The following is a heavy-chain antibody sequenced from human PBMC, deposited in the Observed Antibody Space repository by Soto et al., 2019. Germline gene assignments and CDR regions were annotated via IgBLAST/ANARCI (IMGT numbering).Heavy chain of an antibody. CDR2: ISDSRSS. CDR1: GGSISSGSFY. CDR3: ARTTFYDIFTAYYSLFDY. D-gene: IGHD3-9*01. V-gene: IGHV4-31*03. J-gene: IGHJ4*02. Sequence: QVQLQESGPGLVKPSQTLTLTCTVSGGSISSGSFYWSWIRQHPGKGLEWIGHISDSRSSYYNPSLESRVTISVDTSKNQFSLKLSAVTAADTAVYFCARTTFYDIFTAYYSLFDYWGQGTLVTVSS.